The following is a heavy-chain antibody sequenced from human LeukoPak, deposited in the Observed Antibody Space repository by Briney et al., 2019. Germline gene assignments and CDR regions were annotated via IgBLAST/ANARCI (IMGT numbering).Heavy chain of an antibody. Sequence: PGGSLRLSCAASGFNFNRDWMIWVRQAPGKGLEWVANIKQDGSLKYYMDSVKGRFTISRDNDKNSLYLKMNSLRDEDTAVYYCFKDLSPSDRSGYYDAFDIWGRGTMVTVSS. D-gene: IGHD3-22*01. CDR2: IKQDGSLK. V-gene: IGHV3-7*01. CDR1: GFNFNRDW. CDR3: FKDLSPSDRSGYYDAFDI. J-gene: IGHJ3*02.